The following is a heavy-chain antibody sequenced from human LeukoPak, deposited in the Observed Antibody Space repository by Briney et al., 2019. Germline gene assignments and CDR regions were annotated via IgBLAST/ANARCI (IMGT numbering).Heavy chain of an antibody. J-gene: IGHJ3*02. D-gene: IGHD3-22*01. CDR3: TARWYYDSSGYYRYAFDI. Sequence: GGSLRLSCAASGFTFSNAWMSWVRQAPGKGLEWVGRIKSKTDGGTTDYAAPVKGRFTISRADSKNTLYLQMNSLKTEDTAVYYCTARWYYDSSGYYRYAFDIWGQGTMVTVSS. CDR2: IKSKTDGGTT. V-gene: IGHV3-15*01. CDR1: GFTFSNAW.